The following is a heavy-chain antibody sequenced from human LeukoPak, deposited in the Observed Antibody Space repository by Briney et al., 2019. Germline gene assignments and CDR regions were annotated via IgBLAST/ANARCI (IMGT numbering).Heavy chain of an antibody. CDR3: ARRVHRGGSYSSHSDY. J-gene: IGHJ4*02. Sequence: NLGESLKISCKGSGYSFITYWIGWVRQMPGKGLEWMGIIYPGDSETTYSPSFQGQVIISADKSISTAYLQWTSLKASDTAMYYCARRVHRGGSYSSHSDYWGQGTLVTVSS. V-gene: IGHV5-51*01. CDR1: GYSFITYW. D-gene: IGHD1-26*01. CDR2: IYPGDSET.